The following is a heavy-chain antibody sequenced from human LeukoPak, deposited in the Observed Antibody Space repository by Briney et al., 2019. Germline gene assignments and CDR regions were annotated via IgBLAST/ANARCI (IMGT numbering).Heavy chain of an antibody. CDR2: ISAYNGNT. CDR1: GYTFTSYG. V-gene: IGHV1-18*01. Sequence: ASVKVSCKASGYTFTSYGISWVRQAPGQGLEWMGWISAYNGNTNYAQKFQGRVTMTRDTSISTAYMELSRLRSDDTAVYYCARDWCSGGSCSGAFDYWGQGTLVTVSS. J-gene: IGHJ4*02. CDR3: ARDWCSGGSCSGAFDY. D-gene: IGHD2-15*01.